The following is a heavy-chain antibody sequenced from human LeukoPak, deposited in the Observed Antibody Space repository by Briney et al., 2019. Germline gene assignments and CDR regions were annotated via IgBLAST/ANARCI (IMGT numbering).Heavy chain of an antibody. J-gene: IGHJ4*02. V-gene: IGHV4-4*02. D-gene: IGHD1-26*01. CDR3: ARLWELYEAFDY. Sequence: SETLSLTCAVSGDSISSSNWWSWVRQPPGKGLEWIGEIYHSGSTNYNPSLKSRVTISVDKSKNQFSLKLSSVTAADTAVYYCARLWELYEAFDYWGQGTLVTVSS. CDR2: IYHSGST. CDR1: GDSISSSNW.